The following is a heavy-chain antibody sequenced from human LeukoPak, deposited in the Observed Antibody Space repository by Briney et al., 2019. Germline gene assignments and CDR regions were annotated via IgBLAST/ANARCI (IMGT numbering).Heavy chain of an antibody. CDR2: ISGSGGST. J-gene: IGHJ2*01. D-gene: IGHD4-17*01. CDR3: AKEGSTVTTFLWYFDL. Sequence: GSLRLSCAASGFTFSSYAMSWVRQAPGKGLEWVSAISGSGGSTYYADSVKGRFTISRDNSKNTLYLQMNSLRAGDTAVYYCAKEGSTVTTFLWYFDLWGRGTLVTVSS. CDR1: GFTFSSYA. V-gene: IGHV3-23*01.